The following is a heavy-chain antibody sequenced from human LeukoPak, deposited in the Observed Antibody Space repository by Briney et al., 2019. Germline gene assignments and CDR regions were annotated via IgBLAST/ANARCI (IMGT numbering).Heavy chain of an antibody. J-gene: IGHJ4*02. D-gene: IGHD3-22*01. CDR3: ARLGDSSGYYDY. CDR1: GFMFSNYW. CDR2: INQDGSDK. Sequence: PGGSLRLSCAGSGFMFSNYWMSWVRQAPGKGLEWVANINQDGSDKHYVDSVKGRFTTSRDGAKNSLYLQMNSLTAEDTAVYYCARLGDSSGYYDYWGQGTLVTVSS. V-gene: IGHV3-7*01.